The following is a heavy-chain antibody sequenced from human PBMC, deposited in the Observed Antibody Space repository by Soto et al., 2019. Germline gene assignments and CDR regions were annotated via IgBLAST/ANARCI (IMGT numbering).Heavy chain of an antibody. CDR1: GLSITDYEXX. CDR2: INSSGAK. D-gene: IGHD6-19*01. V-gene: IGHV2-26*01. J-gene: IGHJ5*02. Sequence: QVTLKESGPVLVKPTETLTLRCTVSGLSITDYEXXXXXXXXXXXXXXXWLAHINSSGAKSYRTFLKSRLASSKDTSKSQIVXTMANMDPADTATXXXARRHLAVAVSPLFDPWGQGIPVTVSS. CDR3: ARRHLAVAVSPLFDP.